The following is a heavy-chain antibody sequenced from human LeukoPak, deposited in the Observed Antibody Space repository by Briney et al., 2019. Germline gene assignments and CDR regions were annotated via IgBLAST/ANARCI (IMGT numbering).Heavy chain of an antibody. CDR1: GFTFSTYN. CDR2: ISSGSSTI. J-gene: IGHJ4*02. D-gene: IGHD3-16*01. CDR3: ARGETARVDY. Sequence: PGGSLRLSCAASGFTFSTYNMNWVRQAPGKGLEWLSYISSGSSTIYYADSVEGRFTISRDTAKNSLYLQMNSLRDEDTAVYYCARGETARVDYWGQGILVTVSS. V-gene: IGHV3-48*02.